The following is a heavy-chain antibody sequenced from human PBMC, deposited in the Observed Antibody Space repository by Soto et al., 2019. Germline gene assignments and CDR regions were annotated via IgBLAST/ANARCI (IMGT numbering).Heavy chain of an antibody. V-gene: IGHV3-33*03. Sequence: QVQLVESGGGVVQPARSLRLSCAASGFNFSDSGMHWVRQAPGKGLEWVAVIWSDGSDEDYADSVKGRFSISRDNSERKLYPQINSRRAGGTAVYYCVRSNRFASPSGWGGGFDFWGQGTLVTVSA. CDR2: IWSDGSDE. CDR1: GFNFSDSG. D-gene: IGHD3-16*02. J-gene: IGHJ4*02. CDR3: VRSNRFASPSGWGGGFDF.